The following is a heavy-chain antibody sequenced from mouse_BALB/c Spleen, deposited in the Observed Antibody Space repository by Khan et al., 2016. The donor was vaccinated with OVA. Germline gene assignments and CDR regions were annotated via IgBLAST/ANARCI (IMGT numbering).Heavy chain of an antibody. CDR2: IWSGGST. V-gene: IGHV2-2*01. Sequence: QVQLKPSGPGLVQLSQSLSITCTVSGFSLTTYGIHWVRQSPGKGLEWLGVIWSGGSTDYNAPFISRLSISQDNSKSQVFFKMNSLQADDTAIYYCARHSYRYDFTYWGQGTLVTVSA. J-gene: IGHJ3*01. CDR1: GFSLTTYG. D-gene: IGHD2-12*01. CDR3: ARHSYRYDFTY.